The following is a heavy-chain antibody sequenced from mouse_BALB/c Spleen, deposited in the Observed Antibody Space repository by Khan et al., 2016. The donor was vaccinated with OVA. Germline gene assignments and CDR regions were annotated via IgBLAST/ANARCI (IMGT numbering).Heavy chain of an antibody. J-gene: IGHJ2*01. V-gene: IGHV1S81*02. CDR1: GYTFTNYW. Sequence: VQLQQSGAELVKPGASVKLSCKASGYTFTNYWVHWVRQRPGQGLEWIGEIYPGDGRTIYNETFKNKPSLTVDRSSNTAYMQLSSLTSEASAVYYCARNAYFGNYFDYWAQGTTLTVSS. CDR2: IYPGDGRT. D-gene: IGHD2-10*01. CDR3: ARNAYFGNYFDY.